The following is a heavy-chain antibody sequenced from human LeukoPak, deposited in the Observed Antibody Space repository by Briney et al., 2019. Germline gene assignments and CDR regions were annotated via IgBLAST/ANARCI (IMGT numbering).Heavy chain of an antibody. CDR3: ARRAAWDGYFDY. V-gene: IGHV3-23*01. Sequence: PGGSLRLSCAASGFTFSSYAMSWVRQAPGKGLEWVSGISGSDGGYSTYYADSVEGRFTISRDNSKNTLFLQMNCLRAEDTAVYYCARRAAWDGYFDYWGQGTLVTVSS. J-gene: IGHJ4*02. CDR1: GFTFSSYA. D-gene: IGHD1-26*01. CDR2: ISGSDGGYST.